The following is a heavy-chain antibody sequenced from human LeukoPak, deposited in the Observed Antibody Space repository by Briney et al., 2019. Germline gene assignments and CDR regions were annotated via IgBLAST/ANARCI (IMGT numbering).Heavy chain of an antibody. V-gene: IGHV5-51*01. D-gene: IGHD3-9*01. J-gene: IGHJ4*02. CDR3: ARGRYLEAIPDAY. CDR2: IYPGDSDT. Sequence: GESLKISCKGSGYSFTSYWIGWVRQMPGKGLEWMGIIYPGDSDTRYSPSFQGQVTISVDKSISTAYLQWSSLKASDTAMSSCARGRYLEAIPDAYWGQGTLVTVSS. CDR1: GYSFTSYW.